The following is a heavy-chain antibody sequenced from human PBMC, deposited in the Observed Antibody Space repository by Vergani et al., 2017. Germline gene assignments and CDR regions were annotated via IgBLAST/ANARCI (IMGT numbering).Heavy chain of an antibody. CDR1: GFRFREHG. CDR3: ASNGYYCLDY. V-gene: IGHV4-4*02. J-gene: IGHJ4*02. CDR2: IYHSGST. Sequence: VQLLESGGGSVQPGESLRLSCVASGFRFREHGMNWVRQAPGKGLEWIGEIYHSGSTNYNPSLKSRVTISVDKSKNQFSLKLSSVTAADTAVYYCASNGYYCLDYWGRGTLVTVSS. D-gene: IGHD3-22*01.